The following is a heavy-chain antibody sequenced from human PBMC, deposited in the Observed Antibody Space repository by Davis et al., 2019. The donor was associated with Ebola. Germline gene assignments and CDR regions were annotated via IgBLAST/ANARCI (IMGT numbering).Heavy chain of an antibody. D-gene: IGHD4-17*01. CDR3: AREQGTVTTSWFDP. Sequence: ASVKVSCKASGYTFTSYGISWVRQAPGQGLEWMGWISAYNGNTNYAQKLQGRVTITADESTSTAYMELSSLRSDDTAVYYCAREQGTVTTSWFDPWGQGTLVTVSS. CDR2: ISAYNGNT. CDR1: GYTFTSYG. V-gene: IGHV1-18*01. J-gene: IGHJ5*02.